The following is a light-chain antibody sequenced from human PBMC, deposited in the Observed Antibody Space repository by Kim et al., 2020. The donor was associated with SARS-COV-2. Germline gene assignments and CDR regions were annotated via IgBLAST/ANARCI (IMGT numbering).Light chain of an antibody. CDR2: GAA. J-gene: IGKJ2*01. CDR3: QQYGSSFT. V-gene: IGKV3-20*01. CDR1: QSVRSGY. Sequence: ESVLTQSPGTLSLSPGERATLSCRASQSVRSGYVAWYQQKPGQAPRLLIYGAANRATGIPDRFSGSGSGTDFSLTISRLEPEDFAVYYCQQYGSSFTFGQGTKLEI.